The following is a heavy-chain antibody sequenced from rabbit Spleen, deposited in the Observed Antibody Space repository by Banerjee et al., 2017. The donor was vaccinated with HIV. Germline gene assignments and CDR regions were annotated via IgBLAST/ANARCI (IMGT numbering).Heavy chain of an antibody. V-gene: IGHV1S45*01. J-gene: IGHJ6*01. D-gene: IGHD8-1*01. Sequence: QEQLVESGGGLVQPEGSLTLTCTASGFSFSSSYYMCWVRQAPGKGLEWIACIYAGSSGGTYYASWAKGRFTISKTSSTTVTLQMTSLTAADTATYFCARNTGSSFSTYGMDLWGPGTLVTVS. CDR1: GFSFSSSYY. CDR3: ARNTGSSFSTYGMDL. CDR2: IYAGSSGGT.